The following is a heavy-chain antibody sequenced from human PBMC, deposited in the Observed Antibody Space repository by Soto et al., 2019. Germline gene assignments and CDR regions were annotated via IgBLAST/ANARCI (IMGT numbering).Heavy chain of an antibody. J-gene: IGHJ4*02. CDR3: AKDRYYYDSSGYYRERFYFDY. V-gene: IGHV3-74*01. D-gene: IGHD3-22*01. CDR2: INSDGSST. Sequence: GGSLRLSCAASGFTVSIYHMAWVRQAPGKGLVWVSRINSDGSSTSYADSVKGRFTISRDNSKNTLYLQMNSLRAEDTAVYYCAKDRYYYDSSGYYRERFYFDYWGQGTLVTVSS. CDR1: GFTVSIYH.